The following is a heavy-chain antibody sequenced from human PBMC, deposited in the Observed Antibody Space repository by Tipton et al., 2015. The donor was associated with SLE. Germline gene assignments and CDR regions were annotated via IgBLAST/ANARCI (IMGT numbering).Heavy chain of an antibody. CDR1: GGSISSHY. Sequence: TLSLTCTVSGGSISSHYWSWIRQPPGKGLEWIGYIYYSGSTNYNPSLKSQVTISVDTSKNQFSLKLSSVTAADTAVYYCAREGPPYYDNYWGQGTLVTVSS. V-gene: IGHV4-59*11. CDR2: IYYSGST. D-gene: IGHD3-22*01. J-gene: IGHJ4*02. CDR3: AREGPPYYDNY.